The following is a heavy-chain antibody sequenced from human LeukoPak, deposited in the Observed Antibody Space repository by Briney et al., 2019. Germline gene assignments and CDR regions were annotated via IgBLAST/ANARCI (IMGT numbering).Heavy chain of an antibody. V-gene: IGHV4-59*12. Sequence: SETLSLTCTVSGGSISSYYWSWIRQPPGKGLEWIGYIYYSGSTNYNPSLKSRVTISVDMSKNQFSLKLSSVTAADTAVYYCARGIAAAGQFDYWGQGTLVTVSS. CDR3: ARGIAAAGQFDY. CDR2: IYYSGST. D-gene: IGHD6-13*01. J-gene: IGHJ4*02. CDR1: GGSISSYY.